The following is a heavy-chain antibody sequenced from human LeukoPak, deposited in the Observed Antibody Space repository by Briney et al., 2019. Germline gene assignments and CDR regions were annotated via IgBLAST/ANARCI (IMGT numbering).Heavy chain of an antibody. V-gene: IGHV3-21*01. Sequence: GGSLRLSCAASGFTFSSYSMNWVRQAPGKGLEWVSSISSSSSYIYYADSVKGRFTISRDNAKNSLYLQMNSLRAEDTAVYYCARTFGGVIDVDYWGQGTLVTVSS. CDR3: ARTFGGVIDVDY. CDR1: GFTFSSYS. CDR2: ISSSSSYI. J-gene: IGHJ4*02. D-gene: IGHD3-16*02.